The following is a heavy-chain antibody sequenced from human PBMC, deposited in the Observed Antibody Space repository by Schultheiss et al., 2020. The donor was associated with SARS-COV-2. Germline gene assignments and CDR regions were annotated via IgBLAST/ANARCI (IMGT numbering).Heavy chain of an antibody. V-gene: IGHV3-11*06. Sequence: GESLKISCAASGFTFSEYYMSWIRQAPGKGLEWVSYISSGSSYTSYGDSVKGRFTISRDNAKGSLYLQMNSLRAEDTAVYYCARNPPYGDYVDYWGQGTLVTVSS. CDR1: GFTFSEYY. D-gene: IGHD4-17*01. CDR3: ARNPPYGDYVDY. J-gene: IGHJ4*02. CDR2: ISSGSSYT.